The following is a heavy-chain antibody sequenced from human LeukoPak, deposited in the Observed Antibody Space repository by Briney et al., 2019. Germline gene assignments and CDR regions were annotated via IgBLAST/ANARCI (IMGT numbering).Heavy chain of an antibody. CDR1: GFTFSSYW. CDR2: ISPDGGVK. D-gene: IGHD6-19*01. J-gene: IGHJ4*02. V-gene: IGHV3-7*04. Sequence: PGGSLRLFCAASGFTFSSYWMSWVRQAPGKGLEWVANISPDGGVKTYVDSLKGRFTISRDNAKNSLSLQMNSLRAEDTAVYYCSRDHVAVPGGDYWGQGTLVTVSS. CDR3: SRDHVAVPGGDY.